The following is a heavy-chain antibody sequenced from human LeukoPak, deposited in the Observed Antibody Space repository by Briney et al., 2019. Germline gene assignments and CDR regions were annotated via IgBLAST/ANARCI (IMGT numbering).Heavy chain of an antibody. CDR2: VVPILGTA. V-gene: IGHV1-69*13. CDR1: GGSFVRYA. J-gene: IGHJ4*02. D-gene: IGHD5-18*01. CDR3: ARSQGYGYGSSY. Sequence: ASVKVSCKAPGGSFVRYAISWVRQAPGQGLEWMGGVVPILGTANYAQKFQGRVTITADDSTGTAYMELTSLRSADTAVYYCARSQGYGYGSSYWGQGTLVTVSS.